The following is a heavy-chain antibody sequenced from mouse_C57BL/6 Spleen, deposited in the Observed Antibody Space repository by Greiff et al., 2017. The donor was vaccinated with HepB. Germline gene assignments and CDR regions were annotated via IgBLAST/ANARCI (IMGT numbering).Heavy chain of an antibody. Sequence: VQLQQPGAELVMPGASVKLSCKASGYTFTSYWMHWVKQRPGQGLEWIGEIDPSDSYTNYNQKFKGKSTLTVDKSSSTAYMQLSSLTSEDSAVYYCARSRDHYFDYWGQGTTLTVSS. J-gene: IGHJ2*01. CDR1: GYTFTSYW. CDR2: IDPSDSYT. CDR3: ARSRDHYFDY. V-gene: IGHV1-69*01.